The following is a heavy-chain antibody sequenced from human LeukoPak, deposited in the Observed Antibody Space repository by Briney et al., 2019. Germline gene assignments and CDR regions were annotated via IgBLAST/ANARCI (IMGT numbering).Heavy chain of an antibody. D-gene: IGHD2-2*01. Sequence: GASVKVSCKASGYTFTSYYMHWVRQAPGQGLEWMGWINPNSGGTNYAQKFQGRVTMTRDTSISTAYMELSRLRSDDTAVYYCARDEDIVVVPAGHGAAFDIWGQGTMVTVSS. CDR2: INPNSGGT. J-gene: IGHJ3*02. CDR3: ARDEDIVVVPAGHGAAFDI. V-gene: IGHV1-2*02. CDR1: GYTFTSYY.